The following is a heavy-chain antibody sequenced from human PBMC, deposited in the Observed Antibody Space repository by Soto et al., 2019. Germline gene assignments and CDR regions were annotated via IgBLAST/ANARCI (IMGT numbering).Heavy chain of an antibody. CDR2: IYWDNDK. Sequence: QITLKESGPTLVKPTQTLTLTCTFSGFSLSTSGVGVGWIRQPPGKALEWLALIYWDNDKRYSPSLQSRLTITQDTSKDQVVPTMSNLDPVDTATYYCVHSRCGGDCLQSYPSHYYYGTDVWGQWTTVTVSS. D-gene: IGHD2-21*02. V-gene: IGHV2-5*02. J-gene: IGHJ6*02. CDR1: GFSLSTSGVG. CDR3: VHSRCGGDCLQSYPSHYYYGTDV.